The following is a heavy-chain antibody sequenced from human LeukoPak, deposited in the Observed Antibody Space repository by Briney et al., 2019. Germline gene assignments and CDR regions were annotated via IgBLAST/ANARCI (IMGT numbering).Heavy chain of an antibody. CDR3: ASSTGIHYYYYGMDV. D-gene: IGHD1-1*01. J-gene: IGHJ6*02. V-gene: IGHV4-59*08. Sequence: KASETLSLTCTVSGGSISSYYWSWIRQPPGKGLEWIGYIYYSGSTNYNPSLKSRVTISVDTSKNQFSLKLSSVTAADTAVYYCASSTGIHYYYYGMDVWGQGTTVTVSS. CDR2: IYYSGST. CDR1: GGSISSYY.